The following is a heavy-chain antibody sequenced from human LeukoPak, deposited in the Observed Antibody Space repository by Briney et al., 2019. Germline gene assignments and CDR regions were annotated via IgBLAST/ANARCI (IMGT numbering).Heavy chain of an antibody. CDR3: AKDISIVYSSSPGYDY. CDR1: GFTFSSYG. D-gene: IGHD6-6*01. CDR2: IWYDGSNK. Sequence: GGSLRLSCAASGFTFSSYGMHWVRQAPGKGLEWVAVIWYDGSNKYYADSVKGRFTISRDNAKNSLYLQMNSLRAEDTALYYCAKDISIVYSSSPGYDYWGQGTLVTVSS. V-gene: IGHV3-33*03. J-gene: IGHJ4*02.